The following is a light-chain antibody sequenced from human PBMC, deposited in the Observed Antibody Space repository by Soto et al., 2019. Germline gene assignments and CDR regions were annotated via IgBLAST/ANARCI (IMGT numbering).Light chain of an antibody. V-gene: IGKV1-39*01. J-gene: IGKJ2*01. CDR1: QRITTY. CDR2: TAA. Sequence: IHMTQSPSSLSASVGDRVTITCRASQRITTYLNGYQQKPGQAPKLLISTAATLQGGVPSRFSGSGSGTDFTLTITTLQPEDFATYFCQQSYSTPYTFGQGTKWEIK. CDR3: QQSYSTPYT.